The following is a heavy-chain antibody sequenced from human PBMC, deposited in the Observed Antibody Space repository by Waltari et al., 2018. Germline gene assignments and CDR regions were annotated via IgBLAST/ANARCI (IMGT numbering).Heavy chain of an antibody. J-gene: IGHJ4*02. Sequence: EVQLLESGGGLVQPGGSLRLSCAASGFTFSSYAMSWVRQAPGKGLEWVSAISGSGGSTYYADSVKGRFTISRDNSKNTLYLQMNSLRAEDTAVYYCSRPRYSSGWLVDYWGQGTLVTVSS. D-gene: IGHD6-13*01. CDR2: ISGSGGST. CDR3: SRPRYSSGWLVDY. V-gene: IGHV3-23*01. CDR1: GFTFSSYA.